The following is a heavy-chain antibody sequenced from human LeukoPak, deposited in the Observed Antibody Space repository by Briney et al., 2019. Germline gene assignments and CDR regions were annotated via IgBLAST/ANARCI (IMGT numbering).Heavy chain of an antibody. CDR1: GGSISSYY. D-gene: IGHD6-19*01. J-gene: IGHJ4*02. CDR2: IYYSGNT. Sequence: PSETLSLTCTVSGGSISSYYWSWIRQPPGKGLEWIGYIYYSGNTNYNPSLKSRVTISVDTSKNQFSLKLSSVTAADTAVYYCAKDLGSSGWYIDYWGQGTLVTVSS. CDR3: AKDLGSSGWYIDY. V-gene: IGHV4-59*01.